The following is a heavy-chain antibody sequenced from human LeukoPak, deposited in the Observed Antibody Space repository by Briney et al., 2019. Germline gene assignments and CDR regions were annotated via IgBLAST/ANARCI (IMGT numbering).Heavy chain of an antibody. CDR2: ISSSSSYI. CDR3: ARGGDCGSDCYYNYYGVDV. Sequence: GGSLRLSCAASGFTFSSYTMNWVRQAPGKGLEWVSSISSSSSYIFYADPVKGRFTTSRDNAKNSLYLQMNSLRGEDSAVYYCARGGDCGSDCYYNYYGVDVWGQGTTVTVSS. V-gene: IGHV3-21*01. D-gene: IGHD2-21*02. CDR1: GFTFSSYT. J-gene: IGHJ6*02.